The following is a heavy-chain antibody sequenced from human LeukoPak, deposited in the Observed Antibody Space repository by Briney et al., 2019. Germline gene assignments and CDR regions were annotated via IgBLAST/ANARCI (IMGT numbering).Heavy chain of an antibody. CDR3: ARRQYCSGGSCYSGWFDP. V-gene: IGHV3-30-3*01. Sequence: PGRSLRLSCAASGCTFSSYAMHWVRQAPGKGLEWVAVISYDGSNKYYADSVKGRFTISRDNSKNTLYLQMNSLRAEDTAVYYCARRQYCSGGSCYSGWFDPWSQGTLVTVSS. CDR2: ISYDGSNK. J-gene: IGHJ5*02. CDR1: GCTFSSYA. D-gene: IGHD2-15*01.